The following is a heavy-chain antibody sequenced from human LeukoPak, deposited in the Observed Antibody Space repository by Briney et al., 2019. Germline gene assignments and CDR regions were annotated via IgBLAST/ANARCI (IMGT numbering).Heavy chain of an antibody. V-gene: IGHV3-23*01. D-gene: IGHD3-10*01. CDR1: GFTFSSYA. J-gene: IGHJ4*02. Sequence: GGSLRLSCAASGFTFSSYAMSWVRQAPGKGLEWVSSISGSGGHTFYADSVKGRFTISRDNTKNSLFLQMSSLRVEDTAVYFCARAPFRDYYGSGTYFDYWGQGILVTVSS. CDR3: ARAPFRDYYGSGTYFDY. CDR2: ISGSGGHT.